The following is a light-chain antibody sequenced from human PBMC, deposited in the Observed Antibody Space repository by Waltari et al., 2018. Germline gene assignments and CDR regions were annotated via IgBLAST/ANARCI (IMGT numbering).Light chain of an antibody. CDR3: AVWEGSLKV. CDR2: KNH. CDR1: TSTVGTNY. V-gene: IGLV1-47*01. J-gene: IGLJ1*01. Sequence: SVLTQPPSVSGPPGQRVTISCSGSTSTVGTNYVFWYQLLPGAAPRLLIYKNHQRPSGVPARFSGSKSGTSASLAISGLRSEDEGDYYCAVWEGSLKVFGAGTKVTVL.